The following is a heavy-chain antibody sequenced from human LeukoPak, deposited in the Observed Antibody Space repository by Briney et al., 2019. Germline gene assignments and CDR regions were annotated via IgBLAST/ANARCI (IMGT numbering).Heavy chain of an antibody. D-gene: IGHD1-7*01. J-gene: IGHJ6*03. CDR2: ISGSGGST. V-gene: IGHV3-23*01. Sequence: GGSLRLSCAASGFTFGTYTMNWVRQAPGKGLEWVSAISGSGGSTYYADSVKGRFTISRDNSKNTLYLQMNSLRAEDTAVYYCAKDQRSGTTKHGLDYYYYMDVWGKGTTVTVSS. CDR3: AKDQRSGTTKHGLDYYYYMDV. CDR1: GFTFGTYT.